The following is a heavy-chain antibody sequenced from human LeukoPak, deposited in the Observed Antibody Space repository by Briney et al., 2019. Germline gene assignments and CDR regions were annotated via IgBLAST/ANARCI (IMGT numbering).Heavy chain of an antibody. Sequence: SETLSLTCTVSGGSISSSSYYWGWIRQPPGKGLEWIGSIYYSGSTYYNPSLKSRVTISVDTSKNQFSLKLSSVTAADTAVYYCARHGYIEGNWFDPWGQGTLVTVSS. J-gene: IGHJ5*02. CDR2: IYYSGST. CDR3: ARHGYIEGNWFDP. CDR1: GGSISSSSYY. D-gene: IGHD2-2*02. V-gene: IGHV4-39*01.